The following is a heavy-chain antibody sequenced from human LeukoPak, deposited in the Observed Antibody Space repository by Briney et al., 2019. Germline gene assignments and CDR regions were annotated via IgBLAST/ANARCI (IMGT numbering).Heavy chain of an antibody. D-gene: IGHD5-24*01. Sequence: SETLSLTCTVSGGSISSSSYYWGWIRQPPGKGLEWIGSIYYSGSTYYNPSLKSRVTISVDTSKNQFSLKLSSVTAADTAVYYCASLTQMATFDYWGQGTLVTVSS. CDR1: GGSISSSSYY. CDR2: IYYSGST. V-gene: IGHV4-39*07. J-gene: IGHJ4*02. CDR3: ASLTQMATFDY.